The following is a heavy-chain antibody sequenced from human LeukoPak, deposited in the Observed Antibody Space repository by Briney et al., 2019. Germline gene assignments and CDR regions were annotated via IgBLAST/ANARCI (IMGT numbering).Heavy chain of an antibody. J-gene: IGHJ5*02. V-gene: IGHV4-39*01. D-gene: IGHD2-21*02. Sequence: PSETLSLTCTVSGASISSSGHSWGWIRQPPGKGLGWIGIMSDRGPTSYNPSLNGRVSMSVDPSKNHFSIKLTSVTPTDPAVYFCARRCYGGGPCYVWCDPWGQGTLVTVSS. CDR2: MSDRGPT. CDR3: ARRCYGGGPCYVWCDP. CDR1: GASISSSGHS.